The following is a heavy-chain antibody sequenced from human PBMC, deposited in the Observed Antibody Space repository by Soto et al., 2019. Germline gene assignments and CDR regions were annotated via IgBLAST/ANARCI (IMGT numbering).Heavy chain of an antibody. CDR3: ARDSRDYGDYVDNWFDP. Sequence: GASVKVSCKASGYTFTMYGISWVLQSPLQGLDWMGWISAYNGNTNYAQKLQGRVTMTTDTSTSTAYMELRSLRSDDTAVYYCARDSRDYGDYVDNWFDPWGQGTLVTVSS. V-gene: IGHV1-18*01. J-gene: IGHJ5*02. CDR2: ISAYNGNT. CDR1: GYTFTMYG. D-gene: IGHD4-17*01.